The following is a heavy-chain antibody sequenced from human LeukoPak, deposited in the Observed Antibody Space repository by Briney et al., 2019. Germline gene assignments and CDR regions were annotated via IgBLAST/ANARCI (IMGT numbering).Heavy chain of an antibody. J-gene: IGHJ4*02. CDR1: GGSFSGYY. V-gene: IGHV4-34*01. CDR3: ARAASVRGWYVAY. D-gene: IGHD6-19*01. Sequence: SETLSLTCAVYGGSFSGYYWSWIRQPPGKGLEWIGEMNHSGSTNYNPSLKSRVTISVDTSKNQFSLKLSSVTAADTAVYYCARAASVRGWYVAYWGQGTLVTVSS. CDR2: MNHSGST.